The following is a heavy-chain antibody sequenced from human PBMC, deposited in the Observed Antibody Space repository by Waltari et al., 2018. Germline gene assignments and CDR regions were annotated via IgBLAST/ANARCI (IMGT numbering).Heavy chain of an antibody. CDR3: ARTRITMIRGGSDYFDY. CDR1: GFSPSTSGMC. J-gene: IGHJ4*02. Sequence: QVTLRESGPALVNPTQTLTLTCTFPGFSPSTSGMCVSWIRQPPGKALEWLARIDWDDDKYYSTSLKTRLTISKDTSKNQVVLTMTNVDPVDTATYYCARTRITMIRGGSDYFDYWGQGTLVTVSS. D-gene: IGHD3-10*01. V-gene: IGHV2-70*15. CDR2: IDWDDDK.